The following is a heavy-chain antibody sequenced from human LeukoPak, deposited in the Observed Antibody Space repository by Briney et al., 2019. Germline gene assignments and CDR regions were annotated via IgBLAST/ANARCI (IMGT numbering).Heavy chain of an antibody. J-gene: IGHJ6*03. CDR3: AKAKGRNYDSSGSYYYYMDV. V-gene: IGHV3-23*01. D-gene: IGHD3-22*01. Sequence: GGSLRLSCAASGLTFSNYAMSWVRQAPGKGLEWVSAISGGGDSTYYADSVKGRFTISRENSKNTLYLQTNSLRAEDTAVYYCAKAKGRNYDSSGSYYYYMDVWGKGTTVTVSS. CDR1: GLTFSNYA. CDR2: ISGGGDST.